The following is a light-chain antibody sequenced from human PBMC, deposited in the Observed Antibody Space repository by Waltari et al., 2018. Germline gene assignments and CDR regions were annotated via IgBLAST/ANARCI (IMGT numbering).Light chain of an antibody. Sequence: QSALTHPPSVSGSPGQSVTISCPGSSSAVGSYDRVSWYQQPPGTAPKLMIYEVSNRPSGVPDRFSGSKSGNTASLTISRLQAEDEADYYCSSYTSSSTLVFGGGTKLTVL. CDR2: EVS. J-gene: IGLJ2*01. V-gene: IGLV2-18*02. CDR1: SSAVGSYDR. CDR3: SSYTSSSTLV.